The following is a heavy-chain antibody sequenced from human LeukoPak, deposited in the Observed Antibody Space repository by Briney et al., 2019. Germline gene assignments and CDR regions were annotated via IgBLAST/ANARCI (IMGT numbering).Heavy chain of an antibody. J-gene: IGHJ4*02. CDR3: ARGRRFYYGSGSYYGDFDY. Sequence: SETLSLTCTVSGGSISSYYWSWIRQPAGKGLEWIGRIYTSGSTNYNPSLKSRVTMSVDTSKNQFSLKLSSVTAAETAVYYCARGRRFYYGSGSYYGDFDYWGQGTLVTVSS. V-gene: IGHV4-4*07. D-gene: IGHD3-10*01. CDR2: IYTSGST. CDR1: GGSISSYY.